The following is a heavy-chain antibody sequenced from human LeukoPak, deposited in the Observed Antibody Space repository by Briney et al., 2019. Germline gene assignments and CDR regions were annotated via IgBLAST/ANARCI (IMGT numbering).Heavy chain of an antibody. CDR2: IYYSGST. V-gene: IGHV4-59*01. J-gene: IGHJ5*02. D-gene: IGHD6-6*01. CDR3: ARVEYNWFDP. CDR1: GGSISSYY. Sequence: PSETLSLTCTVSGGSISSYYWSWIRQPPGKGLEWIGYIYYSGSTNYNPSLKSRVTISVDTSKNQFSLKLSSVTAADTAVYYCARVEYNWFDPWGQGTLVIVSS.